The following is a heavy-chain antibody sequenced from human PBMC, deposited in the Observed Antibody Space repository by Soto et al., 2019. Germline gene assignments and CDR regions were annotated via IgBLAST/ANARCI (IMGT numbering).Heavy chain of an antibody. V-gene: IGHV4-31*03. CDR2: IYYSGST. D-gene: IGHD2-2*01. Sequence: QVQLQESGPGLVKPSQTLSLTCTVSGGSISSGGYYWSWIRQHPGKGLEWIGYIYYSGSTYYNPSLKSRVTMSVDPSKNQFSLKLSSVSAADTSVYYCARDSSTTVPCYCYGMDVWGQGTTVTVSS. CDR3: ARDSSTTVPCYCYGMDV. J-gene: IGHJ6*02. CDR1: GGSISSGGYY.